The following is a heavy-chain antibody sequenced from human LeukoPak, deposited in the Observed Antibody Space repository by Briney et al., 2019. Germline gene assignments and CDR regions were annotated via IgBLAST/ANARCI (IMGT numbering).Heavy chain of an antibody. CDR2: MNPNSGNT. J-gene: IGHJ4*02. CDR1: GYTFTSYD. CDR3: ARGRGYSYGYADY. D-gene: IGHD5-18*01. V-gene: IGHV1-8*01. Sequence: VASVKVSCKASGYTFTSYDINWVRQATGQGLEWMGWMNPNSGNTGFAQKFQGRVTMTRDTSISTAYMELNSPRSEDTAVYYCARGRGYSYGYADYWGQGTLVTVSS.